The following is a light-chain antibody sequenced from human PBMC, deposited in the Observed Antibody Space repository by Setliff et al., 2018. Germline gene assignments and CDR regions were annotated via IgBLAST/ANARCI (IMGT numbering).Light chain of an antibody. CDR2: EVS. CDR3: SSYEGSNNYV. CDR1: SSDFGSYEY. Sequence: QSVLTQPPSASGSPGQSVTISCTGASSDFGSYEYVSWYQQHPGKAPKLMIYEVSKRPSGVPDRFSGSKSGNTASLTVSGLQAEDEADYYCSSYEGSNNYVFGTGTKVTVL. J-gene: IGLJ1*01. V-gene: IGLV2-8*01.